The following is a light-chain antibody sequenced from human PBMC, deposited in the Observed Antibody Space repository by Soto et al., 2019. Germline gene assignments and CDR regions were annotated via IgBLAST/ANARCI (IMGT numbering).Light chain of an antibody. V-gene: IGKV3-15*01. Sequence: EIVMTQSPATLSVSPGERATLSCRASQSVSNNLAWYQQKPGQAPRLFIYGASTRATGIPARFSGSGSGTEFTLTISSLQSEDFAVYYCQQYNKWPTFGQGTKVDIK. CDR3: QQYNKWPT. CDR1: QSVSNN. J-gene: IGKJ1*01. CDR2: GAS.